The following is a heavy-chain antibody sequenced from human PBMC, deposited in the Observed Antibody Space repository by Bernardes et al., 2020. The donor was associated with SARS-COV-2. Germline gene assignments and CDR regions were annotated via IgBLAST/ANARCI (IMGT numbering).Heavy chain of an antibody. CDR2: ISGSGGST. CDR3: AKDRESPGHYYYGMDV. Sequence: GSLRLSCVASGFTFSNYLFSWFRQAPGKGLEWVSAISGSGGSTYYADSVKGRFTISRDNSKNTLYLQMNSLRAEDTAVYYCAKDRESPGHYYYGMDVWGQGTTVTVSS. D-gene: IGHD3-10*01. J-gene: IGHJ6*02. CDR1: GFTFSNYL. V-gene: IGHV3-23*01.